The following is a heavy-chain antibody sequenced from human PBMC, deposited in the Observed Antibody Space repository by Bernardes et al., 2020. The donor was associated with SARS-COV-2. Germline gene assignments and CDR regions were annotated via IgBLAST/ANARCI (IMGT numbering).Heavy chain of an antibody. CDR2: IYPGDSDT. J-gene: IGHJ3*01. Sequence: TLTLSCKVSGYNFFSHWIGWVRQMPGGGLEWMAIIYPGDSDTRYSPSFQGQVTISIEKSITTAYLQWRSLKASDTAMYYCARQEGRAHVFDVWGQGTMVNVSS. CDR1: GYNFFSHW. D-gene: IGHD3-10*01. V-gene: IGHV5-51*01. CDR3: ARQEGRAHVFDV.